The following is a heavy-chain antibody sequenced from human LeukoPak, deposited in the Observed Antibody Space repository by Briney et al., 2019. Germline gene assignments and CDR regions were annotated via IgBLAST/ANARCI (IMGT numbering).Heavy chain of an antibody. D-gene: IGHD3-10*01. J-gene: IGHJ4*02. CDR2: ISSNGDIT. CDR1: GFTFSTYS. V-gene: IGHV3-64*01. CDR3: AREYYGGYIDF. Sequence: GGSLRLSCAASGFTFSTYSMHWVRQAPGKGLESVSAISSNGDITYYANSVKGRFTISRDNSKNTLYPQMGSLRAEDMAVYYCAREYYGGYIDFWGQGTLVTVSS.